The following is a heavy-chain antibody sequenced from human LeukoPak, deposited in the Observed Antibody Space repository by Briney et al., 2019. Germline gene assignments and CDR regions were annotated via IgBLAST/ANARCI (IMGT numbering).Heavy chain of an antibody. J-gene: IGHJ5*02. V-gene: IGHV3-11*04. CDR2: ISSSGSTI. CDR3: ARDWHDYGDYLYNWFDP. CDR1: GFTFSDYY. D-gene: IGHD4-17*01. Sequence: GGSLRLSCAASGFTFSDYYMSWIRQAPGKGLEWVSYISSSGSTIYYADSVKGRFTISRDNAKNSLYLQMNSLRGEDTAVYYCARDWHDYGDYLYNWFDPWGQGTLVTVSS.